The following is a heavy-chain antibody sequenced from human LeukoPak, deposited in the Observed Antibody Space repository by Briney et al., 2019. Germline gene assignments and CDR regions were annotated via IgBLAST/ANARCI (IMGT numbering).Heavy chain of an antibody. J-gene: IGHJ4*02. V-gene: IGHV3-7*01. CDR2: IKQDGSEK. CDR3: ARESLVAAEYYFDY. Sequence: GGSLRLSCAASGFTISSYWVSWVRQAPGKGLEWVANIKQDGSEKYYVDSVKGRFTISRDNAKNSLYLQMNSLRAEDTAVYYCARESLVAAEYYFDYWGQGTLVTVSS. CDR1: GFTISSYW. D-gene: IGHD6-13*01.